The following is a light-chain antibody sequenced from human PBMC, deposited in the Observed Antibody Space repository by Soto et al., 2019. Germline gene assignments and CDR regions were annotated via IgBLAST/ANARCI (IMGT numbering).Light chain of an antibody. V-gene: IGKV3-15*01. CDR1: QSVGNN. J-gene: IGKJ2*01. CDR2: DAS. Sequence: EIVMSQSPATLSVSPGETAILSCRASQSVGNNLAWYQQKPGQAPRLLISDASTRATGVPGRFSGSGSGTEFTLTISSLQSVDFAIYYCHQYNDWLMYTFGQGTKLEIK. CDR3: HQYNDWLMYT.